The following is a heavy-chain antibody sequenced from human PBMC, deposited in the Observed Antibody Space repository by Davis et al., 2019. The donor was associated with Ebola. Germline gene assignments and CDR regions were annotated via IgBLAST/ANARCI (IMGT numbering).Heavy chain of an antibody. CDR2: IAHNGNT. D-gene: IGHD2-15*01. V-gene: IGHV4-34*01. J-gene: IGHJ6*03. Sequence: SETLSLTCAVYGGSFSDYYWSWIRQSPGKGLEWIGEIAHNGNTNYNPSLKSRVTISVDTSKKQFSLKVTSVTAADAAVYYCASGRELYTTVGYRTLYYYYIDVWGRGTTVTVSS. CDR1: GGSFSDYY. CDR3: ASGRELYTTVGYRTLYYYYIDV.